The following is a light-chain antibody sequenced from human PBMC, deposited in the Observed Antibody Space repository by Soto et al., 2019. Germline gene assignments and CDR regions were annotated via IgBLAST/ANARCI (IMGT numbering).Light chain of an antibody. CDR3: QEYDSYSST. J-gene: IGKJ2*01. V-gene: IGKV1-5*01. CDR1: QSISSY. Sequence: DIQMTQSPSTLSASVGDRVTITCRASQSISSYLAWYQQKPGKAPKVLIYDASSFESGVPSRFSGSGSGTEFTLTISSLQPDDFATYYCQEYDSYSSTFGQGTKLQIK. CDR2: DAS.